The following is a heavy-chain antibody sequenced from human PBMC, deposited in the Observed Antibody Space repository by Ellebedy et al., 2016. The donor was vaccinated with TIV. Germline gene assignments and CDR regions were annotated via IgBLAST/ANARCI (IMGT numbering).Heavy chain of an antibody. D-gene: IGHD4-23*01. Sequence: GESLKISCAASGLTFSSHAMSWVRQAPGKGLEWVSSITESGGNTYYADSVKGRFTISRDNSKDTLYLQMNRLRAEDTDIYYCARDPVGVGPAFDVWGQGTMVTVSS. V-gene: IGHV3-23*01. CDR2: ITESGGNT. CDR1: GLTFSSHA. CDR3: ARDPVGVGPAFDV. J-gene: IGHJ3*01.